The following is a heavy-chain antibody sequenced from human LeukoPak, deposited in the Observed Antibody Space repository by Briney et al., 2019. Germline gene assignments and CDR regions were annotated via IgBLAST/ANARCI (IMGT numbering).Heavy chain of an antibody. V-gene: IGHV1-18*01. CDR1: GYNFIGYG. D-gene: IGHD3-10*01. CDR2: ISGYNGNT. Sequence: GASVKVSCKASGYNFIGYGITWVRQAPGQGLEWMGRISGYNGNTKYVKKFQGRVTMTKDTSTNTAYMELRSLRYDGTGVYYCARDEFYGSASTGDDGFDMWGQGTMVTVS. CDR3: ARDEFYGSASTGDDGFDM. J-gene: IGHJ3*02.